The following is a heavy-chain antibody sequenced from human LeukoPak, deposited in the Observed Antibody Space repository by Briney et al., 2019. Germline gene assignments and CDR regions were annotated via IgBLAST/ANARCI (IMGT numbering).Heavy chain of an antibody. CDR3: ARESCSSTSCYLRYYYGMDV. J-gene: IGHJ6*02. V-gene: IGHV4-61*01. CDR2: IYYSGST. CDR1: GGSVSSGSYY. D-gene: IGHD2-2*01. Sequence: SETLSLTCTVSGGSVSSGSYYWSWIRQPPGKGLEWIGYIYYSGSTNYNPSLKSRVTISVDTSKNQFSLKLSSVTAADTAVYYCARESCSSTSCYLRYYYGMDVWGQGTTVTVSS.